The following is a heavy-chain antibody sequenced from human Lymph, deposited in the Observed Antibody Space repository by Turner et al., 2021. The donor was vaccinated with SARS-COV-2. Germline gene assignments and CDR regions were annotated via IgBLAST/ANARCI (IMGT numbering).Heavy chain of an antibody. CDR2: IYSGGST. D-gene: IGHD4-17*01. CDR1: GFTVSSNY. J-gene: IGHJ4*02. V-gene: IGHV3-53*01. CDR3: ARVLPYGDYFDF. Sequence: EVQLVESGGGLIQPGGSLRLSCAASGFTVSSNYMSWVRQAPGKGLEWVSLIYSGGSTLYADSEKGRFTISRDNSKNTLYLQMNSLRADDTAVYYCARVLPYGDYFDFWGQGTLVTVSS.